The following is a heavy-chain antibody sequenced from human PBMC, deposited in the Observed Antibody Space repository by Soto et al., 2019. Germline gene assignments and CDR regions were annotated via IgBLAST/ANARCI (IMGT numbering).Heavy chain of an antibody. CDR1: GFTFSSYG. Sequence: PGGSLRLSCAASGFTFSSYGMHWVRQAPGKGLEWVAVISYDGSNKYYADSVKGRFTISRDNSKNTLYLQMNSLRAEDTAVYYCAKLNCGGDCYGYYFDYWGQGTLVTVSS. CDR2: ISYDGSNK. J-gene: IGHJ4*02. V-gene: IGHV3-30*18. CDR3: AKLNCGGDCYGYYFDY. D-gene: IGHD2-21*02.